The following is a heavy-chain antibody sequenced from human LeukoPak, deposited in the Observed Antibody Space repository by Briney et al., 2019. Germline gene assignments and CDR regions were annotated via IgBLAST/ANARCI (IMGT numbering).Heavy chain of an antibody. J-gene: IGHJ5*02. CDR1: GGSISSGDYY. D-gene: IGHD2-2*02. CDR2: IYYSGST. CDR3: AREGYCSSTSCYISSWFDP. Sequence: PSQTLSLTCTVSGGSISSGDYYWRWIRQPPGKGLEWIGYIYYSGSTYYNPSLKSRVTISVDTSKNQFSLKLSSVTAADTAVYHCAREGYCSSTSCYISSWFDPWGQGTLVTVSS. V-gene: IGHV4-30-4*01.